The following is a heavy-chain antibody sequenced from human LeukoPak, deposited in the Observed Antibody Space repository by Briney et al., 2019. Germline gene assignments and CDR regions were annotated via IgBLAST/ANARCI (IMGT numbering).Heavy chain of an antibody. D-gene: IGHD2-2*02. CDR1: GGSISSYY. CDR2: IFHSGTT. J-gene: IGHJ6*03. Sequence: SETLSLTCTVSGGSISSYYWSWIRQPPGQGLEWIGSIFHSGTTYYNPSLKSRVTISVDTSKNQFSLKVSSVTAADTAVYYCARTLYCSSTSCYSQYYYYYYMDVWGKGTTVTVSS. CDR3: ARTLYCSSTSCYSQYYYYYYMDV. V-gene: IGHV4-59*08.